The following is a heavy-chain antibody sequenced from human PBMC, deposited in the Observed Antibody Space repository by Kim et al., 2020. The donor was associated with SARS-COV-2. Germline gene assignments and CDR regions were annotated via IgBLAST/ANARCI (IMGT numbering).Heavy chain of an antibody. D-gene: IGHD6-13*01. CDR2: ISWNSGSI. J-gene: IGHJ5*02. Sequence: GGSLRLSCAASGFTFDDYAMHWVRQAPGKGLEWVSGISWNSGSIGYADSVKGRFTISRDNAKNSLYLQMNSLRAEDTALYYCAKNAAAGALGLSPLWFDPWGQGTLVTVSS. CDR3: AKNAAAGALGLSPLWFDP. V-gene: IGHV3-9*01. CDR1: GFTFDDYA.